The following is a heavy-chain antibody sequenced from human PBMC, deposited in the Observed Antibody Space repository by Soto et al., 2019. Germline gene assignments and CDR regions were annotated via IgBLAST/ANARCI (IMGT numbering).Heavy chain of an antibody. CDR1: GYTFTSFA. V-gene: IGHV1-3*01. CDR3: ARDRGAGWYEIDN. J-gene: IGHJ4*02. CDR2: IHCATGNT. D-gene: IGHD6-19*01. Sequence: QVQIVQSGAGVKRPGTSVRVSCKASGYTFTSFALHWVRQAPGQRLEWLGWIHCATGNTQPSQNYQGSLTITRDTAARTAYMELGSLTPEDTAVYYCARDRGAGWYEIDNWGQGTLVTVSA.